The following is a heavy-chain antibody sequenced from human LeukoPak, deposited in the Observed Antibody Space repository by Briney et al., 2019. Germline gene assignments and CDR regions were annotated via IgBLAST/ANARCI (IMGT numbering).Heavy chain of an antibody. CDR1: GYTFTCYY. D-gene: IGHD5-12*01. J-gene: IGHJ4*02. CDR2: INPNSGGT. CDR3: AAGGWLRSGPDY. Sequence: GASVKVSCKASGYTFTCYYMHWVRQAPGQGLEWMGWINPNSGGTNYAQKFQGRVTMTRDTSISTAYMELDRLRSDDTAVYFCAAGGWLRSGPDYWGQGTLVTVSS. V-gene: IGHV1-2*02.